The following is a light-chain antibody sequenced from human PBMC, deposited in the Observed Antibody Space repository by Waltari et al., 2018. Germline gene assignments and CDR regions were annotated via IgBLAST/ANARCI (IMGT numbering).Light chain of an antibody. CDR2: DTS. Sequence: EIVLTQSPGTLALSPGERATLSCRASQSVGRALAWYQRKPGQAPSLLIYDTSTRATGISDKFSGSGSGTDFSLTISRVEPEDFAVYFCQMYVRLPVTFGQGTKVEVK. V-gene: IGKV3-20*01. J-gene: IGKJ1*01. CDR3: QMYVRLPVT. CDR1: QSVGRA.